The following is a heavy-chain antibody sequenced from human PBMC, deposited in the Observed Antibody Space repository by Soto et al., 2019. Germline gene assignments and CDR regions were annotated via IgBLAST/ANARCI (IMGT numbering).Heavy chain of an antibody. V-gene: IGHV4-4*07. CDR1: GGSISGYY. J-gene: IGHJ5*02. CDR2: IYSDGTT. CDR3: ARDRGYRSGSFGS. Sequence: QVQLQESGPGLVKPSETLSLTCIVSGGSISGYYWCWIRQPAGKELEWIGRIYSDGTTNYNPSLKGRGTMSVDTSKNQISLNLTSVTAADTAMYYCARDRGYRSGSFGSWGQGVLVTVSS. D-gene: IGHD5-18*01.